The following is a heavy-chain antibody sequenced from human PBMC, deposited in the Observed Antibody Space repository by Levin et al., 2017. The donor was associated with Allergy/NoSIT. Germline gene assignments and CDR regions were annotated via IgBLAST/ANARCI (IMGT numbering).Heavy chain of an antibody. D-gene: IGHD6-6*01. Sequence: ASVKVSCKASGYTFTSYAMHWVRQAPGQRLEWMGWINAGNGNTKYSQKFQGRVTITRDTSASTAYMELSSLRSEDTAVYYCARDKAVAARPRYYGMDVWGQGTTVTVSS. J-gene: IGHJ6*02. V-gene: IGHV1-3*01. CDR1: GYTFTSYA. CDR2: INAGNGNT. CDR3: ARDKAVAARPRYYGMDV.